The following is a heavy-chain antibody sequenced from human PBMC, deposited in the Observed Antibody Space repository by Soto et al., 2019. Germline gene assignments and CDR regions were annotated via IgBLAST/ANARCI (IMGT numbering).Heavy chain of an antibody. CDR3: ATYYDSSGPPRSYYLDY. V-gene: IGHV3-30*03. CDR1: GFTFSSYG. D-gene: IGHD3-22*01. J-gene: IGHJ4*02. CDR2: TLHDGSND. Sequence: QVQLVESGGGVVQPGSSLRLSCAASGFTFSSYGMQWVRQAPGKRLEWVANTLHDGSNDYYVDSVKGRFTISRDNSKKTLYLQMNSLRSEDTAVYYCATYYDSSGPPRSYYLDYRGQGTLVTVSS.